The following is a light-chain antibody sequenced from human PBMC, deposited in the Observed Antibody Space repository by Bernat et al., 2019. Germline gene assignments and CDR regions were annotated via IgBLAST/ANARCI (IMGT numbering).Light chain of an antibody. V-gene: IGLV2-14*03. CDR1: SSDIGGYNF. CDR3: CSYTSWSSPYV. CDR2: DVS. J-gene: IGLJ1*01. Sequence: QSALTQPASVSGSPGQSITISCTETSSDIGGYNFVSWYQQHPGKAPKLMISDVSHRPSGVSNRFSASKSGNTASLTISGLQAEDEADYYCCSYTSWSSPYVFGTGTKVTVL.